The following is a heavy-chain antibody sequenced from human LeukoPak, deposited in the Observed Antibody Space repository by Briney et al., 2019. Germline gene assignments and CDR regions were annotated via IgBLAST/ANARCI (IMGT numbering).Heavy chain of an antibody. CDR2: IYSSGST. D-gene: IGHD3-9*01. CDR3: ARNLPTIFGHFDL. J-gene: IGHJ2*01. CDR1: GDSISTSNYY. V-gene: IGHV4-61*02. Sequence: SETLSLTCTVSGDSISTSNYYWSWIRQPAGTGLEWIGRIYSSGSTNYNPSLKSRVTISVDTSKNQFSLKMSSVTAADTAVYYCARNLPTIFGHFDLWGRGTLVTVSS.